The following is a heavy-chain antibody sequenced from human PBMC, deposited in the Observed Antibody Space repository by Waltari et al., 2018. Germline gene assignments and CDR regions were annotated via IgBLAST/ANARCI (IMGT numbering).Heavy chain of an antibody. CDR3: AKAHFYDTSGYIEH. D-gene: IGHD3-22*01. V-gene: IGHV3-23*01. J-gene: IGHJ5*02. CDR2: INGYGDKT. Sequence: EVQVLESGGGLVQPGGSLSLPCEAPGFIFTHYAINWVRQAPGKGLEWVSGINGYGDKTYYADSVKGRFTLSRDNSRNTLSLQMNSLRAEDTAVYYCAKAHFYDTSGYIEHWGQGTLVTVSS. CDR1: GFIFTHYA.